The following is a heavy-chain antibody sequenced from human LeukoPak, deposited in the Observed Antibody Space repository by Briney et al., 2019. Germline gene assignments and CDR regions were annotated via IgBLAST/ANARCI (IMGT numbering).Heavy chain of an antibody. D-gene: IGHD4-23*01. CDR1: GFTFSSYW. CDR2: IKQDGSEK. CDR3: WTDYGGSSKDY. Sequence: GGSLRLSCAASGFTFSSYWMSWVRQAPGKGLEWVANIKQDGSEKYYVDSVKGRFTISRDNAKNSLYLQMNSLRAEDTAVYYCWTDYGGSSKDYWGQGTLVTVSS. V-gene: IGHV3-7*03. J-gene: IGHJ4*02.